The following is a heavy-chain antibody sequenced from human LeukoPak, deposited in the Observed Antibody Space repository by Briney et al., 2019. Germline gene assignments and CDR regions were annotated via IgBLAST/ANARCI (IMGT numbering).Heavy chain of an antibody. V-gene: IGHV3-15*04. D-gene: IGHD3-3*01. Sequence: GGSLRLSCVVSGFTVSKARMNWVRLAPGQGLEWIGRIESASDGGTADYAAPVKGRFSISRDDSTNTVHLHMSGLKTEDTALYYCATVPGITAYGEVVDYWGQGTLVTISS. CDR3: ATVPGITAYGEVVDY. CDR2: IESASDGGTA. CDR1: GFTVSKAR. J-gene: IGHJ4*02.